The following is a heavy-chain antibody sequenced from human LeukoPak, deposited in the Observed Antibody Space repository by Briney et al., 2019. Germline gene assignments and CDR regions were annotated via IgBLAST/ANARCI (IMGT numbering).Heavy chain of an antibody. CDR3: ARDLGVVRGATNWFDP. CDR2: INPNSGGT. D-gene: IGHD3-10*01. CDR1: GYTFTGYY. Sequence: ASVKVSCKASGYTFTGYYTHWVRQAPGQGLEWMGWINPNSGGTNYAQKFQGRVTMTRDTSISTAYMELSRLRSEDTAVYYCARDLGVVRGATNWFDPWGQGTLVTVSS. J-gene: IGHJ5*02. V-gene: IGHV1-2*02.